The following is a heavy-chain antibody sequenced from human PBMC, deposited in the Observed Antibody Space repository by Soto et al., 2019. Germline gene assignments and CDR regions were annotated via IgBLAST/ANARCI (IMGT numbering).Heavy chain of an antibody. CDR2: IYYSGST. CDR3: ARLDVLTTTYHYGMDV. CDR1: GGSISSSSYY. V-gene: IGHV4-39*01. D-gene: IGHD4-17*01. J-gene: IGHJ6*02. Sequence: SETLSLTCTVSGGSISSSSYYWGWIRQPPGKGLEWIGSIYYSGSTYYNPSLKSRVTISVDTSKNQFSLKLSSVTAADTAVYYCARLDVLTTTYHYGMDVWGQGTTVTVSS.